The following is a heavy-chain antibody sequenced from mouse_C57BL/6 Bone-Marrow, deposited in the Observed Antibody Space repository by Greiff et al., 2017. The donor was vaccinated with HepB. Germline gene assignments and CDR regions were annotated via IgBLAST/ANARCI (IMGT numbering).Heavy chain of an antibody. Sequence: QVQLQQPGAELVKPGASVKLSCKASGYTFTSYWMHWVKQRPGQGLEWIGMIHPNSGSTNYNEKFKGKATLTVDKSSSTAYMQLSSLTAEDSAVYYCARWDYYGSSYEFAYWGQGTLVTVSA. D-gene: IGHD1-1*01. CDR3: ARWDYYGSSYEFAY. CDR1: GYTFTSYW. J-gene: IGHJ3*01. CDR2: IHPNSGST. V-gene: IGHV1-64*01.